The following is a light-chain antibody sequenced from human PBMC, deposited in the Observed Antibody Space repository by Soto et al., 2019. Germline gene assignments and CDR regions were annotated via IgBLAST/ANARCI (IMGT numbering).Light chain of an antibody. J-gene: IGLJ1*01. CDR2: DVT. CDR1: NSEIGSYNY. Sequence: QSGLAQPAPLAWSPGPSITISCTGTNSEIGSYNYVSWYQQHPGKAPKLIIYDVTNRPAGISSRFSASKSGDTASLTISVLQADDEADYFCSSYKSTSTPYVFGTGTKVTVL. V-gene: IGLV2-14*03. CDR3: SSYKSTSTPYV.